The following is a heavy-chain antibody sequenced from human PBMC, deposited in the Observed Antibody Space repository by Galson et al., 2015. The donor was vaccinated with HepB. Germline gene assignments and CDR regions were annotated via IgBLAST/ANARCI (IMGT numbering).Heavy chain of an antibody. J-gene: IGHJ4*02. CDR2: VDPSGDRT. CDR1: GYTFTNYY. D-gene: IGHD2-2*01. Sequence: SVKVSCKASGYTFTNYYIHWVRQAPGQGLECMGIVDPSGDRTTYAQQFQGRVTMTSDTSTSTVYTDLSSLRSDDTAVYYCARGGCRGSSCYYDYWGQGALVTVSS. V-gene: IGHV1-46*01. CDR3: ARGGCRGSSCYYDY.